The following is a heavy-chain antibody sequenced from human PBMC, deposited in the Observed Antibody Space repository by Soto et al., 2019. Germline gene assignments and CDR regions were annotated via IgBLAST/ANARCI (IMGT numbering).Heavy chain of an antibody. CDR2: ISPNSGDT. D-gene: IGHD4-17*01. V-gene: IGHV1-18*01. CDR3: AIEMWTRYGPQIVFAY. J-gene: IGHJ4*02. Sequence: QVQLMQSEGEVKQPGSSVKVSCKASGYSFTTYGICWVRQAPGQGLEWMGYISPNSGDTRYAQTLQGRVTLTTDTSTSTAYMELRSLRSDDTAVYYCAIEMWTRYGPQIVFAYCGQGALVTVSS. CDR1: GYSFTTYG.